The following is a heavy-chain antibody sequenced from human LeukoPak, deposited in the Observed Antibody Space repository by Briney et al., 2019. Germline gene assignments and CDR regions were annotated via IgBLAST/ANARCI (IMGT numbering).Heavy chain of an antibody. CDR1: EFTFTSYE. Sequence: PGGPLRLSCAASEFTFTSYEMIWLRQAPGKGLEGVSYISSSGSTIYYAGSVKGRFTISSDNAKNSLYLQMNSLRAGDTAVYYCARDSFRGSYSDYWGQGTLVTVSS. CDR3: ARDSFRGSYSDY. D-gene: IGHD1-26*01. V-gene: IGHV3-48*03. CDR2: ISSSGSTI. J-gene: IGHJ4*02.